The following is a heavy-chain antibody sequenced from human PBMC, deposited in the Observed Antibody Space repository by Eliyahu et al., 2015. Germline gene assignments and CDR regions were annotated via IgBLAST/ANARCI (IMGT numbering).Heavy chain of an antibody. V-gene: IGHV1-3*01. D-gene: IGHD3-10*01. Sequence: QVQLVQSGAEVKKPGASVXVSCXASXYTFTSXAMHXXRQAPGQRLEWMGWINVGNGNTKYSQKXQGRVTITRDTSASTAYMELSSLRSEDTAVYYCARDDYNRGWYYYGMDVWGQGTTVTVSS. CDR1: XYTFTSXA. J-gene: IGHJ6*02. CDR3: ARDDYNRGWYYYGMDV. CDR2: INVGNGNT.